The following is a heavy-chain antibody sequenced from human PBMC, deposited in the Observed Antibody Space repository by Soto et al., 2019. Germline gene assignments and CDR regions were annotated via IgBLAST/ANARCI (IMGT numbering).Heavy chain of an antibody. CDR1: GGTFSSYT. CDR3: ARTDYDSSGYSGQ. D-gene: IGHD3-22*01. Sequence: QVQLVQSGAEVKKPGSSVKVSCKASGGTFSSYTISWVRQAPGQGLEWMGRIIPILGIANYAQKFQGRVTITADKSTSTAYMELSSLRSEDTAVYYCARTDYDSSGYSGQWGQGTLVTVSS. CDR2: IIPILGIA. V-gene: IGHV1-69*02. J-gene: IGHJ4*02.